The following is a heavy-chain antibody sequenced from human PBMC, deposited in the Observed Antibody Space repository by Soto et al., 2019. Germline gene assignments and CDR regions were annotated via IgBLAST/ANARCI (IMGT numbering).Heavy chain of an antibody. CDR1: GFTFSSYT. CDR3: VKSRGGNNFDFFD. V-gene: IGHV3-64D*06. CDR2: IRGNGDSP. Sequence: PGGSLRLSCSASGFTFSSYTMHWVRQAPGKGLDYVSGIRGNGDSPFYADSVKGRFTISRDNSKNALYLLMSSLSADDTAVYYCVKSRGGNNFDFFDWGQGALVPVSS. D-gene: IGHD5-12*01. J-gene: IGHJ4*02.